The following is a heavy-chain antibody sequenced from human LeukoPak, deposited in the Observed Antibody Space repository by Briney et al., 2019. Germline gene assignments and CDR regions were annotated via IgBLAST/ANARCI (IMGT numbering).Heavy chain of an antibody. D-gene: IGHD2-2*01. Sequence: EASVKISCTSSGGTFSSYAISWVRHAPGQGLVWVWGTIPIFGTANYTQKFQGRVTITADESTSTAYMELSSLRSEDTAVYYCARGSSTSKEFDYWGQGTLVTVSS. CDR3: ARGSSTSKEFDY. J-gene: IGHJ4*02. V-gene: IGHV1-69*13. CDR2: TIPIFGTA. CDR1: GGTFSSYA.